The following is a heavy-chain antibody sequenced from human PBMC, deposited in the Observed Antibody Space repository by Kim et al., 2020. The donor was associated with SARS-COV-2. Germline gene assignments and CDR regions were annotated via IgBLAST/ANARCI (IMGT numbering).Heavy chain of an antibody. CDR3: ARHRKIVLAGITAFDI. CDR1: GYSFTSYW. D-gene: IGHD6-19*01. Sequence: GESLKISCKGSGYSFTSYWITWVLQMPGKGLEWMGRIDPSDSYTNYSPSSQGHVTISADKSITTAYLQWSSLKASDTAMYYCARHRKIVLAGITAFDIWGQGTMVTVSS. CDR2: IDPSDSYT. V-gene: IGHV5-10-1*01. J-gene: IGHJ3*02.